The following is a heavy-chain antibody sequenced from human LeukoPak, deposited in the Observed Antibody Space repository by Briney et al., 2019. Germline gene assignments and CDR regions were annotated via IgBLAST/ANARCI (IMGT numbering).Heavy chain of an antibody. CDR1: GGSISSGGYS. CDR2: IYHSGST. Sequence: PSQTLSLTCAVSGGSISSGGYSWRWIRQPPGKGLEWIGYIYHSGSTYYNPSLKSRVTISVDRSKNQFSLKLSSVTAADTAVYYCARGGYYDSSGYPMVDYWGQGTLVTVSS. CDR3: ARGGYYDSSGYPMVDY. J-gene: IGHJ4*02. V-gene: IGHV4-30-2*01. D-gene: IGHD3-22*01.